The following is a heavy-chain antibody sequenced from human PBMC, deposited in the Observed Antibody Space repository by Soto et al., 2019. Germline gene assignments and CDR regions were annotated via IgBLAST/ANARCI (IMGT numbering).Heavy chain of an antibody. D-gene: IGHD3-16*01. V-gene: IGHV1-2*02. CDR3: ARANWGLDV. J-gene: IGHJ6*02. CDR2: VKPNSGDT. CDR1: GYFFIDYY. Sequence: QVQLVQSGAEVKKPGASVKVSCKASGYFFIDYYIHWVRQAPGQGLEWVGWVKPNSGDTYYAQKCQGRVTMTSDTSISTAYMEVRVLRSDDMAVYYCARANWGLDVWGQGTTVTVSS.